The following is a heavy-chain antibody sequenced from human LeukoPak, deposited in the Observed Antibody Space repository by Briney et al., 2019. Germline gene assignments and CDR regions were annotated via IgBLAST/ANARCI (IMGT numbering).Heavy chain of an antibody. V-gene: IGHV4-38-2*01. CDR2: IYHSGST. D-gene: IGHD4-23*01. CDR1: GYSISSGYY. J-gene: IGHJ4*02. CDR3: LGGNSDMFDY. Sequence: PSETLSLTCAVSGYSISSGYYWGWIRQPPGKGLEWIGSIYHSGSTYYNPSLKSRATISVDTSKNQFSLKLSSVTAADTAVYYCLGGNSDMFDYWGQGTLVTVSS.